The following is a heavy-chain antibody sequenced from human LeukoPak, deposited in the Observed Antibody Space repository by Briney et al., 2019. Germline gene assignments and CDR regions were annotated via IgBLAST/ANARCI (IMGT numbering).Heavy chain of an antibody. V-gene: IGHV4-59*01. Sequence: SETLSLTCTVSGGSISSYYWSWIRQPPGKGLEWIGYIYYSGSTNYNPSLKSRVTISVDTSKNQFSLKLSSVAAADTAVYYCAREGATGYFDYWGQGTLVTASS. J-gene: IGHJ4*02. D-gene: IGHD1-26*01. CDR1: GGSISSYY. CDR2: IYYSGST. CDR3: AREGATGYFDY.